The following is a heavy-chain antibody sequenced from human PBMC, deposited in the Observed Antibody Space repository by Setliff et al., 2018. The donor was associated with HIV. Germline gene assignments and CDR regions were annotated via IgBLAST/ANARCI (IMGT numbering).Heavy chain of an antibody. Sequence: SETLSLTCSVSGGSISNHYWSWIRQPPGKGLEWIGYIYYTGSTNYNHSLRGRVTISVDTSKKQFSLKLSSVTAADTAVYFWARETRSGWYDLAYGGQGTLVTVAS. V-gene: IGHV4-59*11. CDR1: GGSISNHY. J-gene: IGHJ4*02. D-gene: IGHD6-19*01. CDR3: ARETRSGWYDLAY. CDR2: IYYTGST.